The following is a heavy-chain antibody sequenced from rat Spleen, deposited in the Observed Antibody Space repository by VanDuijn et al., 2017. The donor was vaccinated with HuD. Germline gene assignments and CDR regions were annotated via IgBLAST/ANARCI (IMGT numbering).Heavy chain of an antibody. D-gene: IGHD1-10*01. CDR1: GFSLTNYH. J-gene: IGHJ3*01. V-gene: IGHV2-15*01. CDR3: TREGYNNWGAFAY. CDR2: IWSGGTT. Sequence: QVQLKESGPGLVQPSQTLSLTCTVSGFSLTNYHVSWVRQPPGKGLEWIGAIWSGGTTDYSSALKSRLSISRDTSKSQVLLKMNSLQTEDTAIYFCTREGYNNWGAFAYWGQGTLVTVSS.